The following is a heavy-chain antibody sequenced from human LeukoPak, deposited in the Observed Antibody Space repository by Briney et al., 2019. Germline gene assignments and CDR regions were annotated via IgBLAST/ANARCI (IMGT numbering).Heavy chain of an antibody. D-gene: IGHD3-10*01. Sequence: GESLKISCKGAGYSFTSYWIGWVHQMPGKRLELMGIIFPGDSDTRYHTSFQGQVTISGDTSISTAYLQWSSLKASDTAMYYCARLDISGVASGYNYYGMDVWGKGTTVTVSS. CDR3: ARLDISGVASGYNYYGMDV. CDR1: GYSFTSYW. J-gene: IGHJ6*04. CDR2: IFPGDSDT. V-gene: IGHV5-51*07.